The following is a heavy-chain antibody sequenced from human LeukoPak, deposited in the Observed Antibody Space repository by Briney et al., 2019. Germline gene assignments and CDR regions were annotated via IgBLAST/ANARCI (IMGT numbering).Heavy chain of an antibody. CDR3: AKDNYYGSGSYYSFLYGMDV. V-gene: IGHV3-30*18. CDR1: GFTFGSYG. CDR2: ISYDGSNK. J-gene: IGHJ6*04. D-gene: IGHD3-10*01. Sequence: GGSLRLSCAATGFTFGSYGMHWVRQAPGKGLEGVAVISYDGSNKYYADSVKGRFTISRDNSKDTLYLQMNSLRAEDTAVYYCAKDNYYGSGSYYSFLYGMDVWGKGTTVTVSS.